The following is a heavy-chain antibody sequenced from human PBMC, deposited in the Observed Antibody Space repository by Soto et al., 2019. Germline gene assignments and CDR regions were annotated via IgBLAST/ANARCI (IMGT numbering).Heavy chain of an antibody. CDR1: GYTFTSYG. J-gene: IGHJ2*01. Sequence: QVQLVQSGAEVKKPGASVKVSCKASGYTFTSYGISWVRQAPGQGLEWMGWISAYNGNTNYAQKLQGRVTMTTDTSTSTAYMELRSLRSDYTAVYYCARPSQPSSKAYTYWYFDLWGRGTLVTVSS. D-gene: IGHD4-4*01. CDR3: ARPSQPSSKAYTYWYFDL. CDR2: ISAYNGNT. V-gene: IGHV1-18*01.